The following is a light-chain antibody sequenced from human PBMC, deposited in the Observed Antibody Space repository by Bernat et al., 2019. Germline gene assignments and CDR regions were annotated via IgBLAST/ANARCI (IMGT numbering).Light chain of an antibody. J-gene: IGKJ2*01. CDR3: QQYGSSQA. CDR2: GAS. Sequence: DIVLTQSPGTLSLSPGERATLSCRASQSVSSSYLAWYQQKPGRAPRLLIYGASSRATGIPDRFSGSGSGTDFTLTISRLEPEDFAVYYCQQYGSSQAVGQGTKLEIK. CDR1: QSVSSSY. V-gene: IGKV3-20*01.